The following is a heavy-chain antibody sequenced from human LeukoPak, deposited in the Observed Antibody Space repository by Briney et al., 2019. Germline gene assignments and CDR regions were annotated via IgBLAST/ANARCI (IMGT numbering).Heavy chain of an antibody. CDR3: VRDGSSWGNFDY. CDR1: GFTFSSYA. D-gene: IGHD7-27*01. Sequence: GGSLRLSCAASGFTFSSYAMSWVRQAPGKGLEWVSSISGSGGSTYYADSVKGRFTISRDNAKNSLYLQMNSLRTEDTAVYYCVRDGSSWGNFDYWGQGTLVSVSS. V-gene: IGHV3-23*01. CDR2: ISGSGGST. J-gene: IGHJ4*02.